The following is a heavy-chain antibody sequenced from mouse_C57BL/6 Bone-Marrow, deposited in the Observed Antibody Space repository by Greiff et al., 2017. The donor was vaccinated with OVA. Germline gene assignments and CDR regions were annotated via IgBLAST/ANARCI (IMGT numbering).Heavy chain of an antibody. V-gene: IGHV2-9-1*01. Sequence: QVQLKESGPGLVAPSQCLSITCTVSGFSLTSYAISWVRPPPGKGLEWLGVIWTGGGTNYNSALNARLSISKDNSKSQVFLKMNSLQTDDTARYYCARVYYGSSWYFDDWGTGTTGTVSS. D-gene: IGHD1-1*01. CDR2: IWTGGGT. CDR1: GFSLTSYA. J-gene: IGHJ1*03. CDR3: ARVYYGSSWYFDD.